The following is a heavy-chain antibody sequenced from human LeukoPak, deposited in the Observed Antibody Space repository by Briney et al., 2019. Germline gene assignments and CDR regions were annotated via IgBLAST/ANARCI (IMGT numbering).Heavy chain of an antibody. CDR3: ARTNYYDNSGYPDY. D-gene: IGHD3-22*01. CDR1: GGSISSYY. V-gene: IGHV4-59*01. CDR2: IYYSGST. Sequence: PSETLSLTCTVSGGSISSYYWSGVRQPPGKGLEWIAFIYYSGSTKYNPSLKSRVTISVDTSKNQFSLKLSSVTAADTAVYYCARTNYYDNSGYPDYSGQGTLVTVSS. J-gene: IGHJ4*02.